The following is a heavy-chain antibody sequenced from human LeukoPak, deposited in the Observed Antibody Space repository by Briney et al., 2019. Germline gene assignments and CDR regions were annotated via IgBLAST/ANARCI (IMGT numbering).Heavy chain of an antibody. V-gene: IGHV3-48*01. CDR1: GFTFSSYG. Sequence: GGSLRLSCAASGFTFSSYGMIWVRQAPGKGLEWISYISRSSNTIYYADSVKGRFTISRDNAKNSLYLQVSSLRAEDTAVYYCARDPGLMRAAACGDYWGQGTLVIVSS. CDR3: ARDPGLMRAAACGDY. CDR2: ISRSSNTI. D-gene: IGHD6-13*01. J-gene: IGHJ4*02.